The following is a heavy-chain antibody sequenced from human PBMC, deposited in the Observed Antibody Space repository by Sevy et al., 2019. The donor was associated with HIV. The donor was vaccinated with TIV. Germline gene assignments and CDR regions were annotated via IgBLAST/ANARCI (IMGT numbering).Heavy chain of an antibody. J-gene: IGHJ4*02. D-gene: IGHD3-10*01. CDR2: IYHRGST. V-gene: IGHV4-4*02. CDR1: GGSINSSNW. CDR3: AREDDYDGLFDF. Sequence: SETLSLTCAVSGGSINSSNWWSWVRQPPGKGLEWIGEIYHRGSTNYNPSLQSRVTISVDKSKNQFSLKLSSVTAADTAVYYCAREDDYDGLFDFWGQGSLVTVSS.